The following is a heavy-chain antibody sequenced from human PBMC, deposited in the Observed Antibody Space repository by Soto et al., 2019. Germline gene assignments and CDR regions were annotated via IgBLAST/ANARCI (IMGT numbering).Heavy chain of an antibody. D-gene: IGHD1-7*01. CDR1: AGSSSGYY. CDR2: INHSGST. V-gene: IGHV4-34*01. CDR3: ARGYPNWNYAVRLDWFDP. Sequence: PSETLSLTCAVYAGSSSGYYWSWIRHPPEKGLEWIGEINHSGSTNYNPSLKSRVTISVDTSKNQFSLKLSSVTAADTAVYYCARGYPNWNYAVRLDWFDPWGQGTLVTVSS. J-gene: IGHJ5*02.